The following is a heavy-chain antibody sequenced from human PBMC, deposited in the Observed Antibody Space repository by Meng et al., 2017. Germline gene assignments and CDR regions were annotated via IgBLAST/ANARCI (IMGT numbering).Heavy chain of an antibody. J-gene: IGHJ6*02. CDR3: ATQSLTYGSSGYSVWDYYYYYGMDV. Sequence: ASVKVSCKVSGYTLTELSMHWVRQAPGKGLEWMGGFDPEDGETIYAQKFQERVTITRDMSTSTAYMELSSLRSEDTAVYYCATQSLTYGSSGYSVWDYYYYYGMDVWGQGTTVTVSS. CDR2: FDPEDGET. V-gene: IGHV1-24*01. D-gene: IGHD3-22*01. CDR1: GYTLTELS.